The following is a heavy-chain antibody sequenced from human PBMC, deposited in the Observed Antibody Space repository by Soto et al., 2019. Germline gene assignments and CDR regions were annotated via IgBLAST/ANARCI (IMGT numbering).Heavy chain of an antibody. CDR2: IYYSGST. Sequence: QVQLQESGPGLVKPSQTLSLTCTVSGGSISSGGYYWSWIRQHPGKGLEWIGYIYYSGSTYYNPSLKSRVTISVDTSKNQFSLKLSSVTAADTAVYYCARGLGYCSGGSCYTDYWGQGTLVTVSS. CDR3: ARGLGYCSGGSCYTDY. V-gene: IGHV4-31*03. CDR1: GGSISSGGYY. D-gene: IGHD2-15*01. J-gene: IGHJ4*02.